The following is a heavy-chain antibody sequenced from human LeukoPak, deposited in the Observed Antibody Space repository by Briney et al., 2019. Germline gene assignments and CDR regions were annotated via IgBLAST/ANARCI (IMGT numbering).Heavy chain of an antibody. Sequence: SETLSLTCSVSGDSISNYYWSWIRPPPGKGLEWIGYIYYSGSTNYSPSLKSRVSISVDTSKNQFSLKLSSVTAADTAVYYCARYRNEALFAFDIWGQGTMVTVSS. CDR3: ARYRNEALFAFDI. V-gene: IGHV4-59*01. CDR1: GDSISNYY. D-gene: IGHD1-14*01. CDR2: IYYSGST. J-gene: IGHJ3*02.